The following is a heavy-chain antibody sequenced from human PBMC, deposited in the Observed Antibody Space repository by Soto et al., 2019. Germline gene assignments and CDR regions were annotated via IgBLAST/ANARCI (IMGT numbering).Heavy chain of an antibody. CDR2: ISYDGDNK. V-gene: IGHV3-30-3*01. J-gene: IGHJ6*02. CDR1: GFTFRNYA. CDR3: ARPWGQLSTYYYGMDT. Sequence: QVQLVESGGGVVQPGRSLTLSCAASGFTFRNYAMHWVRQAPGKGLEWVATISYDGDNKYYTDSVKGPFTISRDNSKNTLYLQMNSLRPEDTALYYCARPWGQLSTYYYGMDTWGQGTTVTVSS. D-gene: IGHD3-16*01.